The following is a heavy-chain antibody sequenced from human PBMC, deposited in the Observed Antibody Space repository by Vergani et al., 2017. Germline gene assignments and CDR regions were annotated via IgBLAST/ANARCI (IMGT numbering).Heavy chain of an antibody. Sequence: EVQLVESGGGLVQPGGSLRLSCAASGFMFSNYWMNWVRQAPGKGLEWVANIKQDGSEKYYVDSVRGRFTISRDNAKNSLYLQMNSLRAEDTAVYHGARPSGPGDYDAHDFWGQGTMVTVSS. V-gene: IGHV3-7*01. CDR3: ARPSGPGDYDAHDF. CDR2: IKQDGSEK. J-gene: IGHJ3*01. CDR1: GFMFSNYW. D-gene: IGHD4-17*01.